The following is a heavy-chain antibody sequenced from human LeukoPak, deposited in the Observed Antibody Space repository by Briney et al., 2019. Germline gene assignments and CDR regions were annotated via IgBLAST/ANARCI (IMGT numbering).Heavy chain of an antibody. J-gene: IGHJ6*03. CDR3: VKGVGLQTDYYYYMDV. V-gene: IGHV3-9*01. CDR2: ITWNSGNI. CDR1: GLTFDDHA. D-gene: IGHD5-18*01. Sequence: GGSLRLSCAASGLTFDDHAMHWVRQAPGKGLEWVSSITWNSGNIGYADSVKGRFTISRDNAKNSLYLQMRSLRPEDTALYYCVKGVGLQTDYYYYMDVWGKGTTVTVSS.